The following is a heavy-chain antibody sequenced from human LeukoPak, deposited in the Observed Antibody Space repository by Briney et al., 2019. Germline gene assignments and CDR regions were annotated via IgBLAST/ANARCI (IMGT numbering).Heavy chain of an antibody. D-gene: IGHD1-1*01. CDR3: ARALANEDAFDI. V-gene: IGHV1-18*01. CDR2: ISAYNGNT. Sequence: ASVKVSCKASGYTFTSYGISWVRQAPGQGLEWMGWISAYNGNTNYAQKLQGKVTMTTDTSTSTAYMELRSLRSDDTAVYYCARALANEDAFDIWGQGTMVTVSS. J-gene: IGHJ3*02. CDR1: GYTFTSYG.